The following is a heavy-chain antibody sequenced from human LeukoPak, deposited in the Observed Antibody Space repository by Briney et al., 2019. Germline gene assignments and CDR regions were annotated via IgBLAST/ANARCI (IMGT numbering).Heavy chain of an antibody. D-gene: IGHD1-26*01. CDR2: IHYSGST. V-gene: IGHV4-59*08. Sequence: SETLSLTCTVSGVSISNYYWSWIRQPPGKGLEWIGFIHYSGSTHYSPSLKSRVTMSVATSNNQFSLKLSPVTAADTAIYYCVRHSGASPHYFDYWGQGTLVTVSS. CDR3: VRHSGASPHYFDY. J-gene: IGHJ4*02. CDR1: GVSISNYY.